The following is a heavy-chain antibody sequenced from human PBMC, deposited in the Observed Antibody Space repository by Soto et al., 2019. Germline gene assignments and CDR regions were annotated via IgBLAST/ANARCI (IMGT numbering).Heavy chain of an antibody. V-gene: IGHV3-23*01. J-gene: IGHJ4*02. D-gene: IGHD4-17*01. CDR2: LSHGGAYT. Sequence: VQLLESGGGLVQPGGPLRLSCAASGFSFSTYSMAWVRQAPGKGPEWVSGLSHGGAYTFYADSVKGRFTISVDISQNTVYLQMNSLRTEDTAVYYCAKWSGYGDAWGQGTLVTVSS. CDR3: AKWSGYGDA. CDR1: GFSFSTYS.